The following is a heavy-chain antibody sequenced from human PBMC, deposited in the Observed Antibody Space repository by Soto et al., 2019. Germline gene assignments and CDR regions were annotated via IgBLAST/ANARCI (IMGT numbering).Heavy chain of an antibody. CDR1: GGSISSYY. CDR2: IYYSGST. V-gene: IGHV4-59*01. D-gene: IGHD3-9*01. CDR3: ARRLFRLRYFDCHDY. Sequence: SETLSLTCTVSGGSISSYYWSWIRQPPGKGLEWIGYIYYSGSTNYNPSLKSRVTISVDTSKNQFSLKLSSVTAADTAVYYCARRLFRLRYFDCHDYWGQGTLVTVSS. J-gene: IGHJ4*02.